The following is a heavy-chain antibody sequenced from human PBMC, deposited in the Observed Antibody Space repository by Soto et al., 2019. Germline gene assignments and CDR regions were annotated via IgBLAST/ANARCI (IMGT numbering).Heavy chain of an antibody. CDR1: GYTFTGYY. V-gene: IGHV1-2*04. Sequence: ASVKVSCKASGYTFTGYYMHWVRQAPGQGLEWMGWINPNSGGTNYAQKFQGWVTMTRDTSISTAYMELSRLRSDDTAVYYCARGLSPLTYSSSSGNWFDPWGQGTLATVSS. D-gene: IGHD6-6*01. J-gene: IGHJ5*02. CDR2: INPNSGGT. CDR3: ARGLSPLTYSSSSGNWFDP.